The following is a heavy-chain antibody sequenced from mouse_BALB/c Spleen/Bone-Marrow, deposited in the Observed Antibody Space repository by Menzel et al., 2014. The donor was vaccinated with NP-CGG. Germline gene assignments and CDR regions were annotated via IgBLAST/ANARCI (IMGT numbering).Heavy chain of an antibody. CDR3: TRDAMDY. Sequence: EVKLQESGGGLVKPGGSLKLSCAASGFTFSSYTMSWVRRTPEKRLEWVATISSGGSYTYYPDSVKGRFTISRDNAKNTLYLQMSSLKSEDTAMYYCTRDAMDYWGQGTSVTVSS. V-gene: IGHV5-6-4*01. J-gene: IGHJ4*01. CDR1: GFTFSSYT. CDR2: ISSGGSYT.